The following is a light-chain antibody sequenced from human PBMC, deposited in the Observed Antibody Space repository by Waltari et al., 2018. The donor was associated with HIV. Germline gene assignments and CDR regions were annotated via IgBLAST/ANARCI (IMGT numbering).Light chain of an antibody. CDR3: ATWDDSLIWV. J-gene: IGLJ3*02. Sequence: QPVLTQPPSASGTPGHGVTIPCSGSNSNIGTNSVYWSQHLPGMAPKLLIYRNNRRPSVIPDRFSGSRSGTSASLAISGLRSEDEADYYCATWDDSLIWVFGGGTKLTVL. V-gene: IGLV1-47*01. CDR1: NSNIGTNS. CDR2: RNN.